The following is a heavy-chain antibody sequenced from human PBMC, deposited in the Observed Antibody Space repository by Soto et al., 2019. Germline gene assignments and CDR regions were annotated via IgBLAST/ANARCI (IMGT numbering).Heavy chain of an antibody. J-gene: IGHJ4*02. CDR2: ISAHNRNT. CDR1: GYAFTTYG. D-gene: IGHD1-1*01. Sequence: QVHLVQSGAEVKKPGASVKVSCKGSGYAFTTYGITWVRQAPGQGLEWMGWISAHNRNTNYAQKLQGRGTVTRDTSTSTAYMELRSLRSDDTAVYYCARGRYGDYWGQGALVTVSS. CDR3: ARGRYGDY. V-gene: IGHV1-18*01.